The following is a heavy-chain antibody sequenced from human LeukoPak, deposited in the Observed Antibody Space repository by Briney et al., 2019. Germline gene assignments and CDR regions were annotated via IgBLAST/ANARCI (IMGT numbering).Heavy chain of an antibody. CDR1: GDSISNSFW. D-gene: IGHD3-9*01. CDR3: ARGTDYFDWLLSHALDY. CDR2: ISHTGST. Sequence: SETLSLTCTVSGDSISNSFWWSWVRQPPGKGLDWIGEISHTGSTKYNPSLKNRVTISRDSSKNQFSLKLSSVTAADTAVYYCARGTDYFDWLLSHALDYWGQGTLVTVSS. V-gene: IGHV4-4*02. J-gene: IGHJ4*02.